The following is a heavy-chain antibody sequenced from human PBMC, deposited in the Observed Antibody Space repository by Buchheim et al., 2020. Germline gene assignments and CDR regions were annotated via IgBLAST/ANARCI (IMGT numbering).Heavy chain of an antibody. J-gene: IGHJ4*02. CDR3: ARAETYYYDSSGYYIFDY. CDR1: GGSISSGGYS. D-gene: IGHD3-22*01. CDR2: IYHSGST. Sequence: QLQLQESGSGLVKPSQTLSLTCAVSGGSISSGGYSWSWIRQPPGKGQEWIGYIYHSGSTYYNPSLKSRVTISVDRSKNQFSLKLSSVTAADTAVYYCARAETYYYDSSGYYIFDYWGQGTL. V-gene: IGHV4-30-2*01.